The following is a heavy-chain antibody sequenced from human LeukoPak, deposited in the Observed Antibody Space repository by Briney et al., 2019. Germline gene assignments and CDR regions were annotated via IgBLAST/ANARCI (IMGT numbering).Heavy chain of an antibody. CDR2: IYYSGST. Sequence: SETLSLTCTVSGGSISSSSYYWGWIRQPPGKGLEWIGSIYYSGSTYYNPSLKSRVTISVDTSKNQFSLKLSSVTAADTAVYYCARKRNVDTAMVYDYWGQGTLVTVSS. V-gene: IGHV4-39*07. D-gene: IGHD5-18*01. J-gene: IGHJ4*02. CDR1: GGSISSSSYY. CDR3: ARKRNVDTAMVYDY.